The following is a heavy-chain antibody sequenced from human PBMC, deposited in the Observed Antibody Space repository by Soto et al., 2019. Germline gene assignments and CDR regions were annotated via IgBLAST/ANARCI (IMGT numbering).Heavy chain of an antibody. CDR2: INHSGST. Sequence: SETLSLTCAVYGGSFSGYYWSWIRQPPGKGLEWIGEINHSGSTNYNPSLKSRITLSVDTSKNQFSLRLSSVTAADTAVYYCARARLVRYLAWLSRYYFDYWGQGTLVTVSS. V-gene: IGHV4-34*01. J-gene: IGHJ4*02. CDR3: ARARLVRYLAWLSRYYFDY. CDR1: GGSFSGYY. D-gene: IGHD3-9*01.